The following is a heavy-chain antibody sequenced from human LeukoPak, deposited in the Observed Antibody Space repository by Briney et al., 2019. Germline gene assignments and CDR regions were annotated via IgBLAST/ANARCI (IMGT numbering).Heavy chain of an antibody. Sequence: ASVKVSCKASGYTFTGYYMHWVRQPPGQGLEWMGWINPSGGSTSYAQKFQGRVNMTRDMSTSTVYMELSSLRSEDTAVYYCARTRSYDFWSGYYTWGQGTLVSVSS. CDR1: GYTFTGYY. CDR3: ARTRSYDFWSGYYT. J-gene: IGHJ4*02. V-gene: IGHV1-46*01. D-gene: IGHD3-3*01. CDR2: INPSGGST.